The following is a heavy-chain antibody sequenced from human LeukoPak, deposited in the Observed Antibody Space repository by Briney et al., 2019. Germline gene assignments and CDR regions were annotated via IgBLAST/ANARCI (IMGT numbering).Heavy chain of an antibody. Sequence: ASVKVSCKASGYTFTSYYMHWVRQAPGQGLEWMGIINPSGGSTSYAQVFQGRVTITADESTSTAYMELSSLRSEDTAVYYCARGGYYYDSSGYSHLPDYWGQGTLVTVSA. J-gene: IGHJ4*02. D-gene: IGHD3-22*01. V-gene: IGHV1-46*01. CDR1: GYTFTSYY. CDR3: ARGGYYYDSSGYSHLPDY. CDR2: INPSGGST.